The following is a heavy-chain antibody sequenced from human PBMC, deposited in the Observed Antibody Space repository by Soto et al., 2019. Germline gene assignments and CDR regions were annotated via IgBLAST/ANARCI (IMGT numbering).Heavy chain of an antibody. CDR1: GGTFSSYA. J-gene: IGHJ6*02. CDR2: IIPIFGTA. D-gene: IGHD6-19*01. V-gene: IGHV1-69*12. CDR3: ARAVAGGVYYYYGMDV. Sequence: QVQLVQSGAEVKKPGSSVKVSCKASGGTFSSYAINWVRQAPGQGLEWMGGIIPIFGTADYAQKFQGRVTITADESTSTAYLELSSLRSEDTAVYYCARAVAGGVYYYYGMDVWGQGTTVTVSS.